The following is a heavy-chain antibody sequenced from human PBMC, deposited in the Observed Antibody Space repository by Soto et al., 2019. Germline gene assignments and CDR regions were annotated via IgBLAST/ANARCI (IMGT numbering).Heavy chain of an antibody. CDR1: GFTVAGNF. Sequence: EVQLVDSGGGLVQPGGSLRLSCAASGFTVAGNFMSWVRQAPGKGLEWISLIYSGGITSYADSVRGRFIISRDNSLNTLFLQMNNLRVEDTAVYFCARGGYDTSGDYFDYWGQGAHVSVSS. CDR2: IYSGGIT. J-gene: IGHJ4*02. CDR3: ARGGYDTSGDYFDY. D-gene: IGHD3-22*01. V-gene: IGHV3-53*01.